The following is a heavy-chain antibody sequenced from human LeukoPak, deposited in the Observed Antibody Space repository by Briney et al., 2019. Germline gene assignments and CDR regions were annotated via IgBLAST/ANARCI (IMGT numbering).Heavy chain of an antibody. CDR2: INPDGNKK. V-gene: IGHV3-7*01. Sequence: GGSLRPSCAVSGLTFSGSWMDWVRQAPGKGLEWVASINPDGNKKYSADSVKGRFTISRDNAENSLYLQMNSLRVEDTAFYYCARDLAYSRLDYWGQGMLVTVSS. CDR3: ARDLAYSRLDY. CDR1: GLTFSGSW. J-gene: IGHJ4*02. D-gene: IGHD5-18*01.